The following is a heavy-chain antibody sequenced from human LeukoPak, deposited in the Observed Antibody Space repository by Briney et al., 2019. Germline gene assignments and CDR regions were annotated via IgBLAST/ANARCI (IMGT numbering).Heavy chain of an antibody. V-gene: IGHV3-15*01. D-gene: IGHD2/OR15-2a*01. CDR2: IKSKGDGGTT. J-gene: IGHJ3*02. CDR3: TTYNSRDAFDI. CDR1: GLTVSNTW. Sequence: GGSLRLSCAASGLTVSNTWMSWVRQGPGKGLEWVGRIKSKGDGGTTDHAAPVKGRFTISRDDSKNTLNLRMNGLKPEDTAVYYCTTYNSRDAFDIWGQGAMVTVSS.